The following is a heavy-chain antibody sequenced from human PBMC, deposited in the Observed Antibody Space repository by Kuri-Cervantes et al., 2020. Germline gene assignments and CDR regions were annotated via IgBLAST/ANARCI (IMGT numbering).Heavy chain of an antibody. V-gene: IGHV3-23*01. CDR2: IAVSSGLT. Sequence: GGSLRLSCAASGFTFSNYAMSWVRQTPGTGLEWVSAIAVSSGLTYYAESVKGRFTTSRDNSKNTLYLQMNSLRAEDTAVYYCAKYGRAVAPTGSYYFDYWGQGTLVTVSS. D-gene: IGHD6-19*01. CDR3: AKYGRAVAPTGSYYFDY. J-gene: IGHJ4*02. CDR1: GFTFSNYA.